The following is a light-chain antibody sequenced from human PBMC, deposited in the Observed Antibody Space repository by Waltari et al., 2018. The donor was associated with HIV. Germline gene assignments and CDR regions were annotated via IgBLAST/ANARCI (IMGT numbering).Light chain of an antibody. V-gene: IGKV2-28*01. J-gene: IGKJ1*01. CDR2: LGS. CDR1: QSLLHRNGNNY. Sequence: DIVMTQSPLSLPVTPGEPASISCRSSQSLLHRNGNNYLDWYLQKPGQSQQLLIYLGSNRASGVPDRFSGSGSGTDFTLKISRVEAEDVGVYYCMEALQTPRTFGQGTKVEIK. CDR3: MEALQTPRT.